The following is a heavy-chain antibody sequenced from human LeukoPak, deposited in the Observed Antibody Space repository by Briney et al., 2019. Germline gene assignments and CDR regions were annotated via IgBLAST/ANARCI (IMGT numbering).Heavy chain of an antibody. CDR1: GYTFTSYD. D-gene: IGHD3-16*01. J-gene: IGHJ3*02. Sequence: ASVKVSCKASGYTFTSYDINWVRQAPGQGLEWMGRIIPILGIANYAQKFQGRVTITADKSTSTAYMELSSLRSEDTAVYYCARVRQDGGAFDIWGQGTMVTVSS. CDR3: ARVRQDGGAFDI. V-gene: IGHV1-69*04. CDR2: IIPILGIA.